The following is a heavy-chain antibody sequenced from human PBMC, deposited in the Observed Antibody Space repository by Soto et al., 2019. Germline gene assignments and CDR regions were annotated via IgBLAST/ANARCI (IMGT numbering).Heavy chain of an antibody. J-gene: IGHJ4*02. CDR3: ARGGGNFDY. D-gene: IGHD1-26*01. Sequence: GGSLRLSCAASGFTSSSCWMSWVRQAPGKGLEWVANINQDGSEKYYVDSVKGRFTISRDNAKNSLYLHMNSLRAEDTAVFYCARGGGNFDYWGQGTLVTASS. CDR2: INQDGSEK. V-gene: IGHV3-7*01. CDR1: GFTSSSCW.